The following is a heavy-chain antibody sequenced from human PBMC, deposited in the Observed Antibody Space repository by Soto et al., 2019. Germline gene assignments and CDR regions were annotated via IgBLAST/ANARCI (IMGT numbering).Heavy chain of an antibody. V-gene: IGHV1-18*01. J-gene: IGHJ6*03. CDR3: ARVLALVSYYYYYYMDV. D-gene: IGHD3-3*02. CDR2: ISAYNGNT. CDR1: GYTFTSYG. Sequence: QVQLVQSGAEVKKPGASVKVSCKASGYTFTSYGISWVRQAPGQGLEWMGWISAYNGNTNYAQKLQGRVTMTTDTSTSTAYMELRSLRSDDTAVYYCARVLALVSYYYYYYMDVWGKGTTVTVSS.